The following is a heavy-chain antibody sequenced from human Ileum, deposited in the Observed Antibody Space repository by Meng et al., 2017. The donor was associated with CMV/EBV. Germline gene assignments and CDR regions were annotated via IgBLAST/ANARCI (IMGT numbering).Heavy chain of an antibody. Sequence: GGSLRLSCAASGFTFSSYEMNWVRQAPGKGLEWVSYISSSGSTIYYADSVKGRFTISRDNAKNSLYLQMNSLRAEDTAVYYCARERGYSSGWQGRKYYFDDWGQGTLVTVSS. CDR3: ARERGYSSGWQGRKYYFDD. V-gene: IGHV3-48*03. D-gene: IGHD6-19*01. CDR1: GFTFSSYE. CDR2: ISSSGSTI. J-gene: IGHJ4*02.